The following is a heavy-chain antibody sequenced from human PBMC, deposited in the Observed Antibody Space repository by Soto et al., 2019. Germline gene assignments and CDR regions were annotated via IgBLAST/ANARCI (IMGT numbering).Heavy chain of an antibody. J-gene: IGHJ4*02. V-gene: IGHV6-1*01. D-gene: IGHD6-13*01. CDR1: GDSVSSNSAA. CDR3: ARDLGGSSWYSLSALSTLDY. CDR2: TYYRSKWYN. Sequence: PSQTLSLTCAISGDSVSSNSAAWNWIRQSPSRGLEWLGRTYYRSKWYNDYAVSVKSRITINPDTSKNQFSLQLNSVTPEDTAVYYCARDLGGSSWYSLSALSTLDYWGQGTLVTVSS.